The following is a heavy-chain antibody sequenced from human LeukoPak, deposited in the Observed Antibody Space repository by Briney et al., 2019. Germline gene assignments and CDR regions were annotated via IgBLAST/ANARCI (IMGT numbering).Heavy chain of an antibody. J-gene: IGHJ4*02. V-gene: IGHV1-69*06. D-gene: IGHD3-22*01. CDR1: GGTFSSYA. Sequence: GASVKVSCKASGGTFSSYAISWVRQAPGQGLEWMGGIIPIFGTANYAQKFQGRVTITADKSTSTAYMELSSLRSEDTAVYYCAGEADSSGYYPLDYWGQGTLVTVSS. CDR3: AGEADSSGYYPLDY. CDR2: IIPIFGTA.